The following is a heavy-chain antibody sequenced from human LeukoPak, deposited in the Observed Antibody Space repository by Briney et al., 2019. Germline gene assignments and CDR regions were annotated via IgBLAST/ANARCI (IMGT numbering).Heavy chain of an antibody. V-gene: IGHV3-30*18. D-gene: IGHD3-10*01. CDR1: GFSFNDYC. Sequence: GRSLRLSCTPSGFSFNDYCMHWVRQAPGKGLEWLAVVTYGDNTAYYRDSVKGRFTVSRDNSKNTLYLQMNSLRAEDAAVYYCAKDRVTLGRGCMDVWGQGTTVTVSS. J-gene: IGHJ6*02. CDR2: VTYGDNTA. CDR3: AKDRVTLGRGCMDV.